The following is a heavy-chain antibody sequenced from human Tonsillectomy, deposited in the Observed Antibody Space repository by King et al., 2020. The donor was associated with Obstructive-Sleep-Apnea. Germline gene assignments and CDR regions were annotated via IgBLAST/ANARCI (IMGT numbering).Heavy chain of an antibody. Sequence: VQLVQSGGGVVQPGRSLRLSCAASGFTFSSYAMHWVRQAPGKGLEWVAVISYDGSNKYYADSVKGRFTISRDNSKNTLYLQMNSLRAEDTAVYYSVVGTMRGGMDYYYYDGMDVWGQGTTVTVSS. CDR2: ISYDGSNK. CDR1: GFTFSSYA. D-gene: IGHD5-12*01. V-gene: IGHV3-30*04. J-gene: IGHJ6*02. CDR3: VVGTMRGGMDYYYYDGMDV.